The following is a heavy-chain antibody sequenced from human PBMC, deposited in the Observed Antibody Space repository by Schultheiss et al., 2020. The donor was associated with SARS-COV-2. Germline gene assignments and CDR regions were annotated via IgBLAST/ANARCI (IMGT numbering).Heavy chain of an antibody. CDR3: ARGQVSSGWYGNFDY. CDR2: ISSSSSYT. V-gene: IGHV3-21*05. Sequence: GGSLRLSCAASGFTFSSYAMSWVRQAPGKGLEWVSYISSSSSYTNYADSVKGRFTISRDNAKNSLYLQMNSLRAEDTAVYYCARGQVSSGWYGNFDYWGQGTLVTVSS. CDR1: GFTFSSYA. J-gene: IGHJ4*02. D-gene: IGHD6-19*01.